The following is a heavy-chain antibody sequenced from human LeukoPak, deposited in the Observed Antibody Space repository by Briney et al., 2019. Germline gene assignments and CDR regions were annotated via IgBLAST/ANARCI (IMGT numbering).Heavy chain of an antibody. V-gene: IGHV3-23*01. CDR3: AKGENSGSYFPDAFDN. Sequence: GGSLRLSCAASGFTFSSYAMSWVRQAPGKGLEWVSAISGSGGSTYYADSVRGRFTISRDNSKNTLYLQMNSLRAEDTAVYYCAKGENSGSYFPDAFDNWGQGTMVTVS. CDR1: GFTFSSYA. J-gene: IGHJ3*02. CDR2: ISGSGGST. D-gene: IGHD1-26*01.